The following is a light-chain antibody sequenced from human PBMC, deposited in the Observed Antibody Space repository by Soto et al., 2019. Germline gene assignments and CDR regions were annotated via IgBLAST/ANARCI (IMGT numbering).Light chain of an antibody. J-gene: IGKJ1*01. V-gene: IGKV1-27*01. CDR2: AAS. CDR1: QGVDNY. CDR3: QHYNTALET. Sequence: QMTQSPSSLSASIGDRVTITCRASQGVDNYLAWYQQRPGKVPRLLIYAASTLQLGVPSRFSGSRSGADFTLTISSLQPEDVATYYCQHYNTALETFGQGTRVEIK.